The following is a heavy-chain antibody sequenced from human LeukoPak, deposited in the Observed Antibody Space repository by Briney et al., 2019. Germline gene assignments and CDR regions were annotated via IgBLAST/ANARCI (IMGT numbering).Heavy chain of an antibody. D-gene: IGHD3-9*01. Sequence: GASVKVSCKASGYTFTSYGISWVRQAPGQGLEWMGWISAYNGNTNYAQKLQGRVTMTTDTSTSTAYMELRSLRSDDTAVYYCASYDILTGYYSPDYWGQGTLVTVSS. CDR2: ISAYNGNT. V-gene: IGHV1-18*01. J-gene: IGHJ4*02. CDR3: ASYDILTGYYSPDY. CDR1: GYTFTSYG.